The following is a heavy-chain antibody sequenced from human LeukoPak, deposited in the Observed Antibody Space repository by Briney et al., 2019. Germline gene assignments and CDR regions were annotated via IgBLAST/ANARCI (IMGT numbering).Heavy chain of an antibody. V-gene: IGHV1-69*13. D-gene: IGHD3-10*01. CDR1: GGTFSSYA. CDR3: ARDHYGSGSYYNEPFDY. J-gene: IGHJ4*02. Sequence: ASVKVSCKASGGTFSSYAISWVRQAPGQGLEWMGGVIPIFGTANYAQKFQGRVTITADESTSTAYMELSSLRSEDTAVYYCARDHYGSGSYYNEPFDYWGQGTLVTVSS. CDR2: VIPIFGTA.